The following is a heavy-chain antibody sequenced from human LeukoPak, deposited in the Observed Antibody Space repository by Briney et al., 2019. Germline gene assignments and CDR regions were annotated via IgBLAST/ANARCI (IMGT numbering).Heavy chain of an antibody. CDR2: LYHSGGT. CDR3: ARPYSSSSEWYFDL. Sequence: SETLSLTCAVSGYSISSGYYWGWIRQPPGKGLEWIGSLYHSGGTYYKPSLKSRVTISVDTSKNQFSLKLSSVTAADTAVYYCARPYSSSSEWYFDLWGRGTLVTVSS. J-gene: IGHJ2*01. V-gene: IGHV4-38-2*01. CDR1: GYSISSGYY. D-gene: IGHD6-6*01.